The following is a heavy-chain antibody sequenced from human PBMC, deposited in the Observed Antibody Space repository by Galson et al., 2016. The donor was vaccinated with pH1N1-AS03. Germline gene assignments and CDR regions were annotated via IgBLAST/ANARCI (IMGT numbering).Heavy chain of an antibody. CDR3: ARQGQWLVEHYYYGMDV. CDR2: LDHTGNT. CDR1: GVSINSHL. J-gene: IGHJ6*02. D-gene: IGHD6-19*01. V-gene: IGHV4-59*08. Sequence: LSLTCSVSGVSINSHLWTWIRQAPGKELEWIGNLDHTGNTEYSPSLKTRVSISVDTSKNQLSLRLKSVTAADTAVYYCARQGQWLVEHYYYGMDVWGHGTTVTVSS.